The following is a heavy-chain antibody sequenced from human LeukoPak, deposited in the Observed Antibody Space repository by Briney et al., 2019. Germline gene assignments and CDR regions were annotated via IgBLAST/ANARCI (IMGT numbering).Heavy chain of an antibody. Sequence: SETLSLTCAVYGGSFSGCYWSWIRQPPGKGLEWIGEINHSGSTNYNPSLKSRVTISVDTSKNQFSLKLSSVTAADTAVYYCARIKIYSLLESFYYYYGMDVWGQGTTVTVSS. CDR1: GGSFSGCY. CDR3: ARIKIYSLLESFYYYYGMDV. J-gene: IGHJ6*02. V-gene: IGHV4-34*01. D-gene: IGHD1-26*01. CDR2: INHSGST.